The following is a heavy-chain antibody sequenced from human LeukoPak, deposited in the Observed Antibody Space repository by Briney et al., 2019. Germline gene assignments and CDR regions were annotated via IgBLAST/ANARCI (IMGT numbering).Heavy chain of an antibody. D-gene: IGHD5-24*01. Sequence: PGGSLRLSCAASGCTFDDYGMSWVRQAPGKGLEWVSGINWNGGSTGYADSVKGRFTISRDDAKKSLYLQMNSLRAEDTALYYCAIPGRLHLLAFDIWGQGTMGTVSS. J-gene: IGHJ3*02. CDR1: GCTFDDYG. CDR2: INWNGGST. V-gene: IGHV3-20*04. CDR3: AIPGRLHLLAFDI.